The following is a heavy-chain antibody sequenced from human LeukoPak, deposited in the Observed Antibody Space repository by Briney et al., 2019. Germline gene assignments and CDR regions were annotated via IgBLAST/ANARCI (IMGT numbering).Heavy chain of an antibody. CDR1: GGSIGSYY. CDR2: IYYSGST. CDR3: ASSGSSTFDY. Sequence: PSETLSLTCTVSGGSIGSYYWSWIRQPPGKGLEWIGYIYYSGSTNYNPSLKSRVTISVDTSKNQFSLKLSSVTAADTAVYYCASSGSSTFDYWGQGTLVTVSS. V-gene: IGHV4-59*08. D-gene: IGHD1-26*01. J-gene: IGHJ4*02.